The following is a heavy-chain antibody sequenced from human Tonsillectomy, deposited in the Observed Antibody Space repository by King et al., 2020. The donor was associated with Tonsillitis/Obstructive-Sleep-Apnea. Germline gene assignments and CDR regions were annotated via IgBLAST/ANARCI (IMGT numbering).Heavy chain of an antibody. V-gene: IGHV3-74*03. CDR2: INSDGSSA. CDR1: GFTFSRHW. J-gene: IGHJ3*02. CDR3: ARVNIVATLRAAFDM. D-gene: IGHD5-12*01. Sequence: VQLVESGGGLVQPGGSLRLSCAASGFTFSRHWMHWVRQAPGKGLVWVSRINSDGSSAMYADSVKGRFTISRDNAKNTVYLQMNSLRADDTAVYYCARVNIVATLRAAFDMWGQGTMATVSS.